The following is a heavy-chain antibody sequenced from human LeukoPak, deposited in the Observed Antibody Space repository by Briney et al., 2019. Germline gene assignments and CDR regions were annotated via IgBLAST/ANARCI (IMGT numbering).Heavy chain of an antibody. CDR2: TSGSGGST. J-gene: IGHJ4*02. V-gene: IGHV3-23*01. Sequence: GGSLRLSCAASGFTFSSYAMSWVRQAPGKGLEWVSATSGSGGSTYYADSVKGRFTISRDNSKNTLYLQMNSLRAEDTAVYYCAKGPSYYDFWSGYWGQGTLVTVSS. CDR3: AKGPSYYDFWSGY. D-gene: IGHD3-3*01. CDR1: GFTFSSYA.